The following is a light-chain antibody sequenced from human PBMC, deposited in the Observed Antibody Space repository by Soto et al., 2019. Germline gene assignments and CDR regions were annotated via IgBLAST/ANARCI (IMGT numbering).Light chain of an antibody. CDR1: QSISSW. Sequence: DIQMTQSPSTLSASVGDRVTITCRASQSISSWLVWYQQKPGKAPKLLIYKASSLESGVPLRFSGSGSGTEFTLTISSLQPDDFATYYCQQYNSYSITFGQGTRLEIK. V-gene: IGKV1-5*03. CDR2: KAS. CDR3: QQYNSYSIT. J-gene: IGKJ5*01.